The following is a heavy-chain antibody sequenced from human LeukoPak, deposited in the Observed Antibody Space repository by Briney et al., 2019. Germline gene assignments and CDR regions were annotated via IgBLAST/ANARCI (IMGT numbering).Heavy chain of an antibody. J-gene: IGHJ3*02. Sequence: SETLSLTCTVSGGSISSYYWGWIRQPPGKGLEWIGSIYYSGSTYYNPSLKSRVTISVDTSKNQFSLKLSSVTAADTAVYYCGGLYDSSGYYLNAFDIWGQGTMVTVSS. CDR1: GGSISSYY. D-gene: IGHD3-22*01. CDR3: GGLYDSSGYYLNAFDI. CDR2: IYYSGST. V-gene: IGHV4-39*07.